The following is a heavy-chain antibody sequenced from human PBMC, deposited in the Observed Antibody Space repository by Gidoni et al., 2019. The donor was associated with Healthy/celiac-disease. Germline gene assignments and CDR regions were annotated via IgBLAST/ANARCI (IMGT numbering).Heavy chain of an antibody. V-gene: IGHV3-21*01. J-gene: IGHJ6*02. CDR2: ISSSSSYI. Sequence: EVQLVESGGGLVTPGGSLRLSCAASGFTFSSYSMNWVRQAPGKGLEWFSSISSSSSYIYYADSVKGRFTISRDNAKNSLYLQMNSLRAEDTAVYYCARRRGTTVIYYYYYGMDVWGQGTTVTVSS. CDR1: GFTFSSYS. CDR3: ARRRGTTVIYYYYYGMDV. D-gene: IGHD4-4*01.